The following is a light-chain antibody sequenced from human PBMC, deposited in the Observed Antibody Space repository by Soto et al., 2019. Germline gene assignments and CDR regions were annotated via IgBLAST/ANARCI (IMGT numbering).Light chain of an antibody. J-gene: IGKJ2*01. CDR3: QQYNDSFPYT. CDR2: KAS. CDR1: QSISTW. Sequence: DIPLTQSPSTLSASVGDRVTITCRASQSISTWLAWYQQKPGTAPKLLIYKASTLEGGVPSRFSGSRSGTEFTLTVSSLQPDDFATYYCQQYNDSFPYTFGQGTKLELK. V-gene: IGKV1-5*03.